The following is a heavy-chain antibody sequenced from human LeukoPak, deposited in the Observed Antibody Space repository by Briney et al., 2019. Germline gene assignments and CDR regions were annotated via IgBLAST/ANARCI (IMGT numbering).Heavy chain of an antibody. CDR1: GGTFSSYA. CDR3: AGGYCGGGCSFSSLDF. CDR2: ISAYNGNT. J-gene: IGHJ4*02. Sequence: VASVKVSCKASGGTFSSYAFNWVRQAPGQGLEWMGWISAYNGNTNYGQNFQGRVTMATDTSTSTVYMELRSLRSDDTAVYYCAGGYCGGGCSFSSLDFWGQGTLVTVSS. D-gene: IGHD2-21*01. V-gene: IGHV1-18*01.